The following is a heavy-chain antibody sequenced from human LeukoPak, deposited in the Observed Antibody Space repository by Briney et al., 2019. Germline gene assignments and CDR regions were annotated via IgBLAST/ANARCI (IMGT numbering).Heavy chain of an antibody. D-gene: IGHD3-10*01. CDR1: GGSVSSGSYY. CDR2: IYSSVST. CDR3: ARDEWFGY. V-gene: IGHV4-61*01. Sequence: SETLSLPCTVSGGSVSSGSYYWSWIRQPPGKGLEWIGYIYSSVSTKYNTSLKSRVTIAVDTSKNQVSLNLSSVTGTDTAVYYCARDEWFGYWGQGTLVTVSS. J-gene: IGHJ4*02.